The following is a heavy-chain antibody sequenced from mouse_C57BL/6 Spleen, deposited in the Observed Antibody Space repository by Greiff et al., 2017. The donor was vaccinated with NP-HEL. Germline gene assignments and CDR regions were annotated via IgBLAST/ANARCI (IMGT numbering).Heavy chain of an antibody. D-gene: IGHD2-3*01. CDR1: GYTFTSYW. CDR3: TRKDDGYYLAWFAY. CDR2: IYPGNSDT. Sequence: VQLQQSGTVLARPGASVKMSCKTSGYTFTSYWMHWVKQRPGQGLEWIGAIYPGNSDTSSNQKFKGKAKLTAVTSASTAYMELSSLTNEDSAVYCCTRKDDGYYLAWFAYWGQGTLVTVSA. V-gene: IGHV1-5*01. J-gene: IGHJ3*01.